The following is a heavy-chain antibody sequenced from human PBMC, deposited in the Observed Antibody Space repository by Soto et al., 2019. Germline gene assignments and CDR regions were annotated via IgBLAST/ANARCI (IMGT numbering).Heavy chain of an antibody. J-gene: IGHJ4*02. CDR2: IIPILGIA. V-gene: IGHV1-69*08. CDR3: ARDWPPGVRGVGCD. Sequence: QVQLVQSGAEVKKPGSSVKVSCKASGGTFSSYTISWVRQAPGQGLEWMGRIIPILGIANYAQKFQGRVTITADKSTSTANMELSSLRSEDTAVYYWARDWPPGVRGVGCDWGQGPLFTVSS. CDR1: GGTFSSYT. D-gene: IGHD3-10*01.